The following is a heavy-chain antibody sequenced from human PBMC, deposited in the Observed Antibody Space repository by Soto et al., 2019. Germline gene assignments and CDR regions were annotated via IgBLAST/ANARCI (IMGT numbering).Heavy chain of an antibody. CDR3: ATVGEGSSFQIWFDP. J-gene: IGHJ5*02. Sequence: GASVKVSCKVSGYTLTELSMHWVRQAPGKGLEWMGGFDPEDGETIYAQKFQGRVTMTEDTSTDTAYMELSSLRSEDTAVYYCATVGEGSSFQIWFDPWGQGTLVTVSS. D-gene: IGHD6-13*01. CDR2: FDPEDGET. CDR1: GYTLTELS. V-gene: IGHV1-24*01.